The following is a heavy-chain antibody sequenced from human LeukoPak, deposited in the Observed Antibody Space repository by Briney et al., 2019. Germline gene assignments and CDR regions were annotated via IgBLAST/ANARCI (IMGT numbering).Heavy chain of an antibody. CDR1: GGSISSSSSY. V-gene: IGHV4-39*07. D-gene: IGHD3-22*01. CDR3: ARASYSYDINGWVPFDY. Sequence: SETLSLTCTVSGGSISSSSSYWGWIRQPPGTGLEWIGRIYTSGSTNYNPSLKSRVTISGDTSKNQFSLRLSSVTAADTAVYYCARASYSYDINGWVPFDYWGQGTLVTVSS. CDR2: IYTSGST. J-gene: IGHJ4*02.